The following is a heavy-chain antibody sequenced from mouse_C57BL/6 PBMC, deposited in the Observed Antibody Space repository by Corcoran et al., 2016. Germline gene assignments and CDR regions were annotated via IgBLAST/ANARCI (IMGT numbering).Heavy chain of an antibody. CDR3: ARERYGSSYKYFDV. Sequence: QIQLVQSGPELKNPGETAKISCKASGYTFTTYGMSWVKQAPGKGLKWMGWINTYSGVPKYADDFKGRFAFSLETSASTAYLQINNLKNEDTATYFCARERYGSSYKYFDVWGTATTVTVSS. CDR1: GYTFTTYG. V-gene: IGHV9-3*01. J-gene: IGHJ1*03. D-gene: IGHD1-1*01. CDR2: INTYSGVP.